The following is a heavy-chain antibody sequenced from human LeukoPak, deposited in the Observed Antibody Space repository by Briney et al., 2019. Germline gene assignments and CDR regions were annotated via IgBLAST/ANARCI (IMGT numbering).Heavy chain of an antibody. J-gene: IGHJ6*03. CDR2: INPNSGGT. CDR3: ARAWVVIFECYYMDV. D-gene: IGHD3-9*01. Sequence: ASVKVSCKASGYTFTGYYMHWVRQAPGQGLEWMGWINPNSGGTNYAQKFQGRVTMTRDTSISTAYMALSRLRSDDTAVYYCARAWVVIFECYYMDVWAKGPRSPYP. V-gene: IGHV1-2*02. CDR1: GYTFTGYY.